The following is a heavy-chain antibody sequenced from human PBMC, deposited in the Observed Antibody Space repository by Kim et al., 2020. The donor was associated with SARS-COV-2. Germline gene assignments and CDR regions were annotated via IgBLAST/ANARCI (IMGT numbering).Heavy chain of an antibody. CDR3: ARMTRGQWTY. V-gene: IGHV3-7*03. J-gene: IGHJ4*02. CDR2: IKEDGSVE. Sequence: GGSLRLSCAASGFTFRTYWMSWVRQAPGKGLEWVANIKEDGSVEYYVDSVKGRFTISRDNAKNLLYLQMSSLRGEDTAMYYCARMTRGQWTYWGQGTLITVSS. CDR1: GFTFRTYW. D-gene: IGHD4-17*01.